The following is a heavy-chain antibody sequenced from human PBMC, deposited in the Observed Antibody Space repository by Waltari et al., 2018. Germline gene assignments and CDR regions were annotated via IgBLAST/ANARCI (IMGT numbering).Heavy chain of an antibody. D-gene: IGHD1-26*01. CDR3: AKGEGSYYSYYYYGMDV. Sequence: EVQLLESGGGLVQPGGSLRLSCAASGFTFSSYAMSWVRQAPGKGLEWVSAISGSGGSTYYADSVKGRFTISRDNSKNTLYLQMNSLRAEDTAVYYCAKGEGSYYSYYYYGMDVWGQGTTVTVSS. J-gene: IGHJ6*02. CDR1: GFTFSSYA. V-gene: IGHV3-23*01. CDR2: ISGSGGST.